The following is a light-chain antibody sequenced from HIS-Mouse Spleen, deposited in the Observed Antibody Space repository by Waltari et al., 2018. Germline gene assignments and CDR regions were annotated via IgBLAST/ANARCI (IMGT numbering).Light chain of an antibody. V-gene: IGLV2-8*01. Sequence: QSALTQPPSASGSPGQSVTISCTGTSSDVGGYNYVSWYQQHPGKAPKLMIYEVSKRPSGVPARLSGSKSGNTASLTVSGLQAEDEADYYCSSYAGSNNLGVFGGGTKLTVL. J-gene: IGLJ2*01. CDR2: EVS. CDR3: SSYAGSNNLGV. CDR1: SSDVGGYNY.